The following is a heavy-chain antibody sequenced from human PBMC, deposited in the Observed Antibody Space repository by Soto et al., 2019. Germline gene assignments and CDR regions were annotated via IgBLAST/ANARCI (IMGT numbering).Heavy chain of an antibody. J-gene: IGHJ3*02. CDR2: ISWNSGSI. CDR1: GFTFDDYA. V-gene: IGHV3-9*01. CDR3: AKSQVGDIVVVVAATDDAFDI. D-gene: IGHD2-15*01. Sequence: EVQLVESGGGLVQPGRSLRLSCAASGFTFDDYAMHWVRQAPGKGLEWVSGISWNSGSIGYADSVKGRFTISRDNAKNSLYLQMNSLIAEDTALYYCAKSQVGDIVVVVAATDDAFDIWGQGTMVTVSS.